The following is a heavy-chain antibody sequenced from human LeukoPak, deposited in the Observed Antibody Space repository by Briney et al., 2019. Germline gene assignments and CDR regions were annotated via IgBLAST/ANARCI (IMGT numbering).Heavy chain of an antibody. CDR1: GFTFSSYT. V-gene: IGHV3-21*01. CDR3: ARDYSGYDSGFDY. Sequence: KTGGSLRLSCAASGFTFSSYTMNWVRQAPGKGLEWVSSISSSGTSIFYADSVKGRFAISGDNAKNSLYLQMNSLRAEDTAVYYCARDYSGYDSGFDYWGQGTLVTVSS. CDR2: ISSSGTSI. D-gene: IGHD5-12*01. J-gene: IGHJ4*02.